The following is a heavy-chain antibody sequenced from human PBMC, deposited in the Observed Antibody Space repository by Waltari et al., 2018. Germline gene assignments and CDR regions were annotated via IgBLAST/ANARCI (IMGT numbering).Heavy chain of an antibody. CDR3: ARLEMITFGGVIV. D-gene: IGHD3-16*02. CDR1: GGSISSSSYY. V-gene: IGHV4-39*01. CDR2: IYYSGST. J-gene: IGHJ4*02. Sequence: QLQLQESGPGLVKPSETLSLTCTVSGGSISSSSYYRGWIRQPPGKGLEWIGSIYYSGSTYYNPSLKSRVTISVDTSKNQFSLKLSSVTAADTAVYYCARLEMITFGGVIVWGQGTLVTVSS.